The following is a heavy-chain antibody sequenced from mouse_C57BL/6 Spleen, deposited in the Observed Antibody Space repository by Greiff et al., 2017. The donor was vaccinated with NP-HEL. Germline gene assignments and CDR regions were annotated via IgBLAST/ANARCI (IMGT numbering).Heavy chain of an antibody. CDR2: INYDGSST. CDR3: ARDYGSSYDYYAMDY. J-gene: IGHJ4*01. V-gene: IGHV5-16*01. Sequence: EVNVVESEGGLVQPGSSMKLSCTASGFTFSDYYMAWVRQVPEKGLEWVANINYDGSSTYYLDSLKSRFIISRDNAKNILYLQMSSLKSEDTATYYCARDYGSSYDYYAMDYWGQGTSVTVSS. CDR1: GFTFSDYY. D-gene: IGHD1-1*01.